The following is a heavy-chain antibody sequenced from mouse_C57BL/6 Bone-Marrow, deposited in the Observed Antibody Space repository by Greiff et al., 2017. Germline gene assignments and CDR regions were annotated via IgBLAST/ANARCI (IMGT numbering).Heavy chain of an antibody. Sequence: EVHLVESGGGLVKPGGSLKLSCAASGFTFSSYAMSWVRQTPEKRLEWVATISDGGSYTYYPDNVKGRFTISRDNAKNNLYLQMSHLKSEDTAMYYCAVTYYFDYWGQGTTLTVSS. CDR1: GFTFSSYA. CDR2: ISDGGSYT. D-gene: IGHD2-1*01. J-gene: IGHJ2*01. V-gene: IGHV5-4*01. CDR3: AVTYYFDY.